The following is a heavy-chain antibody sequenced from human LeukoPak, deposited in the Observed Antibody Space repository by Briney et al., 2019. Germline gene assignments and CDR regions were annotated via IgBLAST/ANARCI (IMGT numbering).Heavy chain of an antibody. CDR3: ATVGIAVAGVPPYYFDY. V-gene: IGHV1-24*01. CDR1: GYTLTELS. Sequence: ASVKVSCKVSGYTLTELSMHWVRQAPGKGLEWMGGFDPEDGETIYAQKFQGRVTMTEDTSTDTAYMELSSLGSEDTAVYYCATVGIAVAGVPPYYFDYWGQGTLVTVSS. J-gene: IGHJ4*02. D-gene: IGHD6-19*01. CDR2: FDPEDGET.